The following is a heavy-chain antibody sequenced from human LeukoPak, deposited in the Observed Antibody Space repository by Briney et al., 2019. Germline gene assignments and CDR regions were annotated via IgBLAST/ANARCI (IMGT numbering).Heavy chain of an antibody. D-gene: IGHD3-22*01. CDR2: IYHSGST. Sequence: KSSETLPLTCAVSGGSISSSNWWSWVRQPPGKGLEWIGEIYHSGSTNYNPSLKSRVTISVDKSKNQFSLKLSSVTAADTAVYYCASLTTRPYYYDSSGYPYYYGMDVWGQGTTVTVSS. V-gene: IGHV4-4*02. CDR3: ASLTTRPYYYDSSGYPYYYGMDV. CDR1: GGSISSSNW. J-gene: IGHJ6*02.